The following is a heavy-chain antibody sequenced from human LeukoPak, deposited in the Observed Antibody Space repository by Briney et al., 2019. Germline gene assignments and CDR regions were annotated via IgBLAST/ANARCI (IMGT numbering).Heavy chain of an antibody. CDR3: ARTQRGIFGVVITEDDAFDI. CDR2: IYTSGST. V-gene: IGHV4-4*07. J-gene: IGHJ3*02. CDR1: GGSISSYY. D-gene: IGHD3-3*01. Sequence: SETLSLTCTASGGSISSYYWSWIRQPAGKGLEWIGRIYTSGSTNYNPSLKSRVTMSVDTSKNQFSLKLSSVTAADTAVYYCARTQRGIFGVVITEDDAFDIWGQGTMVTVSS.